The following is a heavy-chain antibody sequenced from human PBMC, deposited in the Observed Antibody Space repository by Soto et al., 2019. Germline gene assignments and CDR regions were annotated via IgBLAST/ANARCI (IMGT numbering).Heavy chain of an antibody. Sequence: EVQMVESGGGLVQPGGSLRLSCAASGFTFSSYDMHWVRQATGKGLEWVSAFGTAGDTSYTGSVTGRFIIPRENAKNSLYLQMNSLIAGDTAVYYCARDLADGVVPAAGGMDVWGQWTTVTASS. CDR2: FGTAGDT. CDR1: GFTFSSYD. D-gene: IGHD2-2*01. J-gene: IGHJ6*02. V-gene: IGHV3-13*01. CDR3: ARDLADGVVPAAGGMDV.